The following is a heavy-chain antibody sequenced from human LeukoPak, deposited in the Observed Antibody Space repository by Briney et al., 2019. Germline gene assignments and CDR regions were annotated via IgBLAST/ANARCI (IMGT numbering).Heavy chain of an antibody. J-gene: IGHJ6*02. V-gene: IGHV4-61*02. CDR2: IYTIVST. D-gene: IGHD3-10*01. Sequence: SETLSLTRTVSGGSISSGSYYWSWIRQPAGKGLEWIGRIYTIVSTNYNPSLKSRVTRSVDTSKNQFSLKLSSVTAADTAVYYCVSGSAYGYYYYGMDVWGQGTTVTVSS. CDR3: VSGSAYGYYYYGMDV. CDR1: GGSISSGSYY.